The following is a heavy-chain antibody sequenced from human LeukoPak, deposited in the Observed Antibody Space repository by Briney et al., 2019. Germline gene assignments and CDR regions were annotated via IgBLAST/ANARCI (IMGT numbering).Heavy chain of an antibody. CDR1: GFTFSSYA. Sequence: GRSLRLSCAASGFTFSSYAMHWVRQAPGKGLEWVAVISYDGSNKYYADSVKGRFTISRDNSKNTLYLQMNSLRAEDTAVYYCAKQWGLLTCFDYWGQGTLVTVSS. D-gene: IGHD1-26*01. CDR2: ISYDGSNK. V-gene: IGHV3-30-3*01. J-gene: IGHJ4*02. CDR3: AKQWGLLTCFDY.